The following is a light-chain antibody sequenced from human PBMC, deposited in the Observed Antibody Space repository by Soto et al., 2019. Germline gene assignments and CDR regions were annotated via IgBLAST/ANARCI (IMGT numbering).Light chain of an antibody. Sequence: DKVMTQSPATLSVSPGERATLSCRASQSVSTNLAWYQQKPGQAPRLLIYGASTRATGIPARFSGSGSGTEFTLTISSLQSEDFAVYYCQQYNNWPPGKTFGQGTKVEIK. CDR2: GAS. J-gene: IGKJ1*01. V-gene: IGKV3-15*01. CDR1: QSVSTN. CDR3: QQYNNWPPGKT.